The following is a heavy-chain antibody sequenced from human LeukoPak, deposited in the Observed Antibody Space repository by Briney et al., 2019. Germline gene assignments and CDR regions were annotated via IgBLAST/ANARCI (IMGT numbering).Heavy chain of an antibody. CDR2: VHSSGTT. J-gene: IGHJ4*02. D-gene: IGHD5-18*01. CDR1: GGSISSYH. CDR3: ARDGLYNYGYSYFDY. Sequence: SETLSLTCTVSGGSISSYHWSWIRQPAGKGLEWIGRVHSSGTTNYNPSLKSRITMSMDTSKNQLSLKLSSVTAADTAVYYCARDGLYNYGYSYFDYWGQGTLVTVSS. V-gene: IGHV4-4*07.